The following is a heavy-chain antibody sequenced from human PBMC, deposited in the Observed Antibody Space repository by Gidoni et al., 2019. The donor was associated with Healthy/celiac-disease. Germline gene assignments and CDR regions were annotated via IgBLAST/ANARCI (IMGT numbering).Heavy chain of an antibody. D-gene: IGHD2-2*01. CDR1: GFPFDAYT. CDR2: ISWDGGST. J-gene: IGHJ1*01. V-gene: IGHV3-43*01. CDR3: AKGGFYCSSTSCYGEYFQH. Sequence: EVQLVESGGVVVQPGGSLRLSCAASGFPFDAYTMHWFRQAPGKGLEWVSLISWDGGSTYYADSVKGRFTISRDNSKNSLYLQMNSLRTEDTALYYCAKGGFYCSSTSCYGEYFQHWGQGTLVTVSS.